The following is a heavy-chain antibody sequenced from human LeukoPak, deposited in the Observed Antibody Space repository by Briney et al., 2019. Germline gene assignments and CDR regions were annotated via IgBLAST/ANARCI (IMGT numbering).Heavy chain of an antibody. CDR3: ARVTMVRGVIIFDY. CDR1: GYTFTSYG. CDR2: ISAYNGNT. J-gene: IGHJ4*02. V-gene: IGHV1-18*01. Sequence: ASVKVSCKASGYTFTSYGISWVRQAPGQGLEWMGWISAYNGNTNYAQKLQGRVTITRDTSASTAYMELSSLRSEDTAVYYCARVTMVRGVIIFDYWGQGTLVTVSS. D-gene: IGHD3-10*01.